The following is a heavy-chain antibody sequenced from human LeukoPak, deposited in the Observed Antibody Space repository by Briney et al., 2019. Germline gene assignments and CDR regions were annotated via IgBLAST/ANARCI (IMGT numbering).Heavy chain of an antibody. CDR1: GFTFSSYA. CDR3: ANSLRYFDWILSLDY. V-gene: IGHV3-23*01. CDR2: ISGSGGST. J-gene: IGHJ4*02. D-gene: IGHD3-9*01. Sequence: PGGSLRLSCAASGFTFSSYAMSWVRQAPGKGLEWVSAISGSGGSTYYADSVKGRFTISRDNSKNTLYLQMNSLRAEDTAVYYCANSLRYFDWILSLDYWGQGTLVTVSS.